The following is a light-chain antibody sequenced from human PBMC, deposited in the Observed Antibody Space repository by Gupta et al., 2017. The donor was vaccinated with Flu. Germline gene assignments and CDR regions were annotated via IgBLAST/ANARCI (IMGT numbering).Light chain of an antibody. CDR3: MQSLETPIT. CDR2: LNS. J-gene: IGKJ5*01. Sequence: DILLTQSPLSLSVTPGEPASISCTSTQSLIYKNGNNHLDWYLQRPGQSPQLLIYLNSRRASGVPDRFRGSGSGTXFTLMIXRVEAEDVGAYYCMQSLETPITFGXGTRLEI. CDR1: QSLIYKNGNNH. V-gene: IGKV2-28*01.